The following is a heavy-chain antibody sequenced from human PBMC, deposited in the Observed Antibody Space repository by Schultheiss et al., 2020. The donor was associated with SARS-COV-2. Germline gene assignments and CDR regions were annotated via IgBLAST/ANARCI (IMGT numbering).Heavy chain of an antibody. CDR2: IRGSGGST. V-gene: IGHV3-23*01. CDR3: ARGRDYFDNTPCDY. Sequence: GGSLRLSCAASGFTFSSYAMTWVRQAPGKGLEWVSAIRGSGGSTYYADSVKGRFTISRDNSKNTLYLQMNSLRAEDTAVYYCARGRDYFDNTPCDYWGPGTLVTVSS. J-gene: IGHJ4*02. CDR1: GFTFSSYA. D-gene: IGHD3-22*01.